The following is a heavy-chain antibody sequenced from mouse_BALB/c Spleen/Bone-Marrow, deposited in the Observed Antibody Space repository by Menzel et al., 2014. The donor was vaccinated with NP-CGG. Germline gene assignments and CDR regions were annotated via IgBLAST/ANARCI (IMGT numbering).Heavy chain of an antibody. V-gene: IGHV5-12-1*01. Sequence: EVMLVESGGGLVKPGGSLKLSCAASGFAFSSYDMSWVRQTPEKSLEWVAYIRSGGGRTYYSDTGKGRFTISGDNARYTLYLQMSSLKAEDTAMYYCARQILRGCAYWGQGTLGTVSA. D-gene: IGHD1-1*01. CDR2: IRSGGGRT. CDR3: ARQILRGCAY. CDR1: GFAFSSYD. J-gene: IGHJ3*01.